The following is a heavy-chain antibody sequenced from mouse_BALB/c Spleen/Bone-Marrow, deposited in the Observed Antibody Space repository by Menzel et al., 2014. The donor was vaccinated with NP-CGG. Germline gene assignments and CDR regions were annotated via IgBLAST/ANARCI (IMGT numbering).Heavy chain of an antibody. CDR3: ARSEVDPYYLDY. CDR2: IYPGTGST. Sequence: VKVVESGAELVRPGASVKLSCKTSGYIFTSYWIHWVKQRPGQGLEWIARIYPGTGSTYCNEKFKGKATLTADKSSSTAYIQLHSLKSEDPAVYFCARSEVDPYYLDYWGQGPTLTISP. V-gene: IGHV1S132*01. D-gene: IGHD1-1*01. J-gene: IGHJ2*01. CDR1: GYIFTSYW.